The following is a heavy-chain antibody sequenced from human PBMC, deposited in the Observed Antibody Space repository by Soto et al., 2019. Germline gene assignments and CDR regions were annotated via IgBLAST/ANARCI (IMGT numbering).Heavy chain of an antibody. V-gene: IGHV3-30*18. D-gene: IGHD5-18*01. CDR2: ISYDGSNK. CDR1: GFTFSSYG. Sequence: LRLSCAASGFTFSSYGMHWVRQAPGKGLEWVAVISYDGSNKYYADSVKGRFTISRDNSKNTLYLQMNSLRAEDTAVYYCAKEGGIQLWLDYYYYGMDVWGQGTTVTVSS. J-gene: IGHJ6*02. CDR3: AKEGGIQLWLDYYYYGMDV.